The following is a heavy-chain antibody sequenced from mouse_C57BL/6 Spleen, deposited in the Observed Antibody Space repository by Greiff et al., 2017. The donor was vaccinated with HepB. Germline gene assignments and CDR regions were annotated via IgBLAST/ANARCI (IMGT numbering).Heavy chain of an antibody. D-gene: IGHD2-1*01. J-gene: IGHJ3*01. Sequence: VQLQQSGPELVKPGASVKISCKASGYAFSSSWMNWVKQRPGKGLEWIGRIYPGDGDTNYNGKFKGKATLTADKSSSTAYMQLSSLTSEDSAVYFCARDYGNYERCAYWGQGTLVTVSA. V-gene: IGHV1-82*01. CDR2: IYPGDGDT. CDR3: ARDYGNYERCAY. CDR1: GYAFSSSW.